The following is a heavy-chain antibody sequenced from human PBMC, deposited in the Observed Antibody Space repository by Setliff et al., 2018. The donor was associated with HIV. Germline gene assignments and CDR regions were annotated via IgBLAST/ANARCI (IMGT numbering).Heavy chain of an antibody. CDR2: IRYDDTFK. D-gene: IGHD6-6*01. Sequence: GESLRLSCAASAFTFSSYGMHWVRQAPGKGLEWVAFIRYDDTFKHYVDSVKGRFTISRDNSKNTVSLQMNSLRVEDTAVYYCAKVLPSHTDGAFDIWGQGTMVTVSS. J-gene: IGHJ3*02. CDR3: AKVLPSHTDGAFDI. CDR1: AFTFSSYG. V-gene: IGHV3-30*02.